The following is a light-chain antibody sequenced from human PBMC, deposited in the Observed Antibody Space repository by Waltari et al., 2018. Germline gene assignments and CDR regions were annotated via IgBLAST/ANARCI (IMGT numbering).Light chain of an antibody. V-gene: IGLV2-14*03. CDR2: DVS. CDR1: SSDVGGYNY. CDR3: SSYTSSSTSLYV. J-gene: IGLJ1*01. Sequence: QSALTQPASVSGSPGQSITISCTGTSSDVGGYNYVSCYQHHPGKAPKVKIYDVSKRPSGVSNRFSGSKSGNTASLTISGLQAEDEADYYCSSYTSSSTSLYVFGTGTKVTVL.